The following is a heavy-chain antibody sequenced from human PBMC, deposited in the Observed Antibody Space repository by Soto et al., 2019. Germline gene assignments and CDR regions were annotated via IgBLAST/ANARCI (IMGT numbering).Heavy chain of an antibody. CDR3: ARAYDTSGYYEYYFDY. CDR2: IYWADYK. D-gene: IGHD3-22*01. J-gene: IGHJ4*02. V-gene: IGHV2-5*02. Sequence: QITLKESGPTLVKPTQTLTLTCTFSEFSLTTTGVGVGWIRQPPGKALGWLALIYWADYKRYSPSLKSRLTITKDTSKNQVVLIMTNMDPVDTATYSCARAYDTSGYYEYYFDYWGQGTLVTVSS. CDR1: EFSLTTTGVG.